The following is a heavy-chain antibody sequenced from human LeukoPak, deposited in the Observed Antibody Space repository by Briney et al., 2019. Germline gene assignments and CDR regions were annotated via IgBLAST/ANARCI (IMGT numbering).Heavy chain of an antibody. Sequence: QTGGSLRLSCAASGFTFDDYAMHWVRQPPGKGLEWVSLINGDGDRTFYADSVKGRFIISRDNSKNSLYLQMNSLRLEDTALYYCAKSNSVSYSGSSWGQGTLVTVSS. CDR3: AKSNSVSYSGSS. CDR1: GFTFDDYA. V-gene: IGHV3-43*02. CDR2: INGDGDRT. J-gene: IGHJ4*02. D-gene: IGHD1-26*01.